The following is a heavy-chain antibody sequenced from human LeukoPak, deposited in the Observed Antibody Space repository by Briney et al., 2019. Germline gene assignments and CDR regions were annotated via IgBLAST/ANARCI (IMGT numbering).Heavy chain of an antibody. CDR3: ARGSIGSSGWYGRGDIYYGMDV. CDR1: GGSINNYY. J-gene: IGHJ6*02. D-gene: IGHD6-19*01. V-gene: IGHV4-59*01. Sequence: SETLSLTCSVSGGSINNYYWSWIRQPPGKGLEWIGHIFYSGSTNYNPSLKSRVTISVDTSKNQFSLKLSSVTAADTAVYYCARGSIGSSGWYGRGDIYYGMDVWGQGTTVTVSS. CDR2: IFYSGST.